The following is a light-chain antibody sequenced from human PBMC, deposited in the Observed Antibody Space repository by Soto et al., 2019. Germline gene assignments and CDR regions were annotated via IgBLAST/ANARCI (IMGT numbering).Light chain of an antibody. CDR2: EVT. Sequence: QSALTQPASVSGSPGQSITISCTGTSSDVGGYNYVCWYQQHPGKAPKLIIYEVTNRPSGVSSRFSGSKSGNTASLSISGLQAEDEADYYFSSYTSSGTVVFGGGTKVTVL. CDR3: SSYTSSGTVV. J-gene: IGLJ2*01. CDR1: SSDVGGYNY. V-gene: IGLV2-14*03.